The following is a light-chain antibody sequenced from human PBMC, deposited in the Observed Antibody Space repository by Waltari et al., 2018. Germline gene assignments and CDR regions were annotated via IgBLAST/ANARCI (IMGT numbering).Light chain of an antibody. CDR2: DVR. V-gene: IGLV2-14*03. Sequence: QSALTQPASMSGSPGQSITISCTGTSSDVGAYNFVSWYQQHPGKTPKPIFYDVRIRPLGVSNLFSCSNSSNTASLTISGLQAEDEADYYCFSYRSTFPWVFGGGTKVTVL. CDR3: FSYRSTFPWV. CDR1: SSDVGAYNF. J-gene: IGLJ3*02.